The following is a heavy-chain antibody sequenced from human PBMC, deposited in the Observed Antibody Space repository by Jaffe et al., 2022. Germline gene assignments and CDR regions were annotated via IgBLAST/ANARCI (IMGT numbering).Heavy chain of an antibody. CDR2: IYYSGST. D-gene: IGHD4-17*01. Sequence: QLQLQESGPGLVKPSETLSLTCTVSGGSISSSSYYWGWIRQPPGKGLEWIGSIYYSGSTYYNPSLKSRVTISVDTSKNQFSLKLSSVTAADTAVYYCARHGPRRLLRDGGWFDPWGQGTLVTVSS. V-gene: IGHV4-39*01. CDR1: GGSISSSSYY. J-gene: IGHJ5*02. CDR3: ARHGPRRLLRDGGWFDP.